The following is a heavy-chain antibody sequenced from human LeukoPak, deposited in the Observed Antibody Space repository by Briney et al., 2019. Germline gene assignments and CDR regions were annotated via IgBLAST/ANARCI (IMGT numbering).Heavy chain of an antibody. Sequence: ASVKVSCKASGYTFTSYGISWVRQTPGQGREWMGWISAYNGNTNYAQKLQGRVTMTTDTSTSTAYMELRSLRSDDTAVYYCAAPSYYGPDAFDIWGQGTMVTVSS. CDR1: GYTFTSYG. D-gene: IGHD3-10*01. V-gene: IGHV1-18*01. J-gene: IGHJ3*02. CDR2: ISAYNGNT. CDR3: AAPSYYGPDAFDI.